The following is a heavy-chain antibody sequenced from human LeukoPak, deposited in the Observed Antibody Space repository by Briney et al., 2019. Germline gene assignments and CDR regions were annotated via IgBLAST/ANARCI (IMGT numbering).Heavy chain of an antibody. J-gene: IGHJ5*01. CDR3: ARVAVSGPTGWFDS. Sequence: PGGSLRLSCGGSGFALKSYSLTWVRQAPGKGLEWVSSISSTSAYIHYADSVKGRFTISRDDVDNVVYLEMNGLRAEDTATYYCARVAVSGPTGWFDSWGQGTLVIVSS. D-gene: IGHD2-8*02. V-gene: IGHV3-21*01. CDR2: ISSTSAYI. CDR1: GFALKSYS.